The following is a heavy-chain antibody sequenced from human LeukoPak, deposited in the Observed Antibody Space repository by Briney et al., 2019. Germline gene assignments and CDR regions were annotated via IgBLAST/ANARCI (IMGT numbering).Heavy chain of an antibody. V-gene: IGHV4-30-4*01. CDR1: GGSLSSGDYY. CDR2: ISYSGST. D-gene: IGHD4-17*01. Sequence: SETLSLTCTVSGGSLSSGDYYWSWIRQPPGEGLKWIGYISYSGSTYYNPSLKSRVTISVDTSKNQFSLNLSSMTAADTAVYYCARVGSDYGDHAGRLGWFDPWGQGTLVTVSS. J-gene: IGHJ5*02. CDR3: ARVGSDYGDHAGRLGWFDP.